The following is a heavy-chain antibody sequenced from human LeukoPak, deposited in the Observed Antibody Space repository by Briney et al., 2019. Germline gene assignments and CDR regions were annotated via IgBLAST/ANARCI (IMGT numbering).Heavy chain of an antibody. CDR1: GFIFSSFG. J-gene: IGHJ6*03. CDR3: AKGAWYSSSWYRDYYYYYMDV. Sequence: GGSLRLSCAASGFIFSSFGMSWVRQTPEKGLEWVSTITGSGHKTYYADSEKGRFTISRDNSKNTLYLQMNSLRAEDTAVYYCAKGAWYSSSWYRDYYYYYMDVWGKGTTVTISS. D-gene: IGHD6-13*01. V-gene: IGHV3-23*01. CDR2: ITGSGHKT.